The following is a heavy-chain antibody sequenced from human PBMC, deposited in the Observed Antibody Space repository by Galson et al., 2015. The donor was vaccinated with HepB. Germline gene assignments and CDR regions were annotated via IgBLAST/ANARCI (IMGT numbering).Heavy chain of an antibody. Sequence: SLRLSCAASGFTFSSYGMHWVRQAPGRGLEWVAVIWYDGSNKYYADSVKGRFTISRDNSKNTLYLQMNSLRAEDTAVYYCASVSDYYDSSGYRHGAFDIWGQGTMVTVSS. D-gene: IGHD3-22*01. CDR1: GFTFSSYG. CDR3: ASVSDYYDSSGYRHGAFDI. CDR2: IWYDGSNK. J-gene: IGHJ3*02. V-gene: IGHV3-33*01.